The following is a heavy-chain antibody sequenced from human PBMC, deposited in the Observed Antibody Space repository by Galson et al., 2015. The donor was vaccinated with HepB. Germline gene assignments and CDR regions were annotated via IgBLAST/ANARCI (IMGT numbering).Heavy chain of an antibody. CDR1: GFRFNNYA. Sequence: SLRLSCAASGFRFNNYAMSWVRRAPGKGLEWVSGMSGSGGSTYYVDSVKGRFTISRDNSKNTLWLQMNSLRVEDTAVYYSAKNPYYAINGYYSIDYWGRGTLVTVSS. V-gene: IGHV3-23*01. CDR2: MSGSGGST. CDR3: AKNPYYAINGYYSIDY. J-gene: IGHJ4*02. D-gene: IGHD3-3*01.